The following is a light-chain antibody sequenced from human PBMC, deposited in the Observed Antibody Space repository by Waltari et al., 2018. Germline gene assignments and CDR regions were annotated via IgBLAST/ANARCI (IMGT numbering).Light chain of an antibody. Sequence: DIQMTQSPSSLSASVGDRVTITCRASQSISSYLNWYQQKPGKAPKLLIYAASSLQSGGPSRFSGSGSGTDFTLTISSLQPEDFATYYCQQSYSISWTFGQGTKVEIK. CDR3: QQSYSISWT. J-gene: IGKJ1*01. V-gene: IGKV1-39*01. CDR1: QSISSY. CDR2: AAS.